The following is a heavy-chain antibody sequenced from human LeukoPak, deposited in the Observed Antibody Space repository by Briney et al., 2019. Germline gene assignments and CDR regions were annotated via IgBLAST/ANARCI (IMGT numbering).Heavy chain of an antibody. CDR3: ATSNPYGSGTFDP. D-gene: IGHD3-10*01. CDR2: ISGSGGST. CDR1: GFTFSSHA. Sequence: SGGSLRLSCAASGFTFSSHAMSWVRQAPGKGLEWVSGISGSGGSTYHADSVKGRFTISRDNSKNTLYLQMNSLGAEDTAVYYCATSNPYGSGTFDPWGQGTLVTVSS. J-gene: IGHJ5*02. V-gene: IGHV3-23*01.